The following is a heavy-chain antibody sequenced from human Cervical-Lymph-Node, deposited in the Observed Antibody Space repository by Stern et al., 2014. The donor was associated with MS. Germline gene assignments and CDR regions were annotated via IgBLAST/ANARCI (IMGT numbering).Heavy chain of an antibody. CDR1: GGSISSYY. CDR3: ARGYSSSWYWFDS. Sequence: QVQLQESGPGLMKPSETLSLTCTVSGGSISSYYWSWIRQPPGKGLEWIGYIYYGGSTNYNPSLKSRVPISVDTSKNQFSLKLSSVTASDTAVYFCARGYSSSWYWFDSWGQGTQVTVSS. V-gene: IGHV4-59*01. D-gene: IGHD6-13*01. J-gene: IGHJ5*01. CDR2: IYYGGST.